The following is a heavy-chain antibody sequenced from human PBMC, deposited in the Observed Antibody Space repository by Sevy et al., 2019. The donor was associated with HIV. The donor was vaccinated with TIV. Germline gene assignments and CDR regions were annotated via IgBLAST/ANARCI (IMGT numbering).Heavy chain of an antibody. D-gene: IGHD2-15*01. J-gene: IGHJ6*02. CDR3: AKGGCSGGICYSDV. V-gene: IGHV3-30*18. CDR1: GFSFSRYG. CDR2: ISYDGSNK. Sequence: GGSLRLSCAASGFSFSRYGLHWVRQAPGKGLEWLAIISYDGSNKYHADSVKGRFTISRDNSKNTLYLQMNSLRAEDTALYYCAKGGCSGGICYSDVWGQGTTVTVSS.